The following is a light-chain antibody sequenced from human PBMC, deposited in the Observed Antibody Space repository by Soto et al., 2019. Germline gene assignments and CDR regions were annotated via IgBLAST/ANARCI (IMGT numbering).Light chain of an antibody. Sequence: DIQMTQSPSSLSASVGDRVTITCRASQSISNFLNWYQQKPGKAPKLLIYAASSLQSGDPSRFSGSGSGTDFTLTISSLQPEDFATYYCQQSYSTPRTFGQGTKREIK. CDR2: AAS. J-gene: IGKJ2*01. CDR1: QSISNF. V-gene: IGKV1-39*01. CDR3: QQSYSTPRT.